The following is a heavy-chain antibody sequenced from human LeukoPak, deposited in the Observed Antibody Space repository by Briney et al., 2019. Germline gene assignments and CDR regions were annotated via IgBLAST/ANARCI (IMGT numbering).Heavy chain of an antibody. D-gene: IGHD3-10*01. J-gene: IGHJ4*02. CDR2: VSVYGGTT. CDR1: GFTFSSYA. CDR3: AKELHGSWNYAFDY. Sequence: GGSLRLSCAASGFTFSSYAMSWVRQAPGKGLEWVSTVSVYGGTTYYADSVKGRFTISRDNSKNTLYLQMNSLRPEDAAVYFCAKELHGSWNYAFDYWGQGTLVTVCS. V-gene: IGHV3-23*01.